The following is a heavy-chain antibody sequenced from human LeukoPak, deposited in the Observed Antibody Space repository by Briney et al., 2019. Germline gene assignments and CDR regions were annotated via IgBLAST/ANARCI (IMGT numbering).Heavy chain of an antibody. J-gene: IGHJ4*02. CDR3: ARYRGHYVSLPSPFDY. D-gene: IGHD4-17*01. Sequence: GESLKISCKGSGYRFTDYWIGWVRQVPGKGLERMGIISPDDSDTRDSPSYSPSFQGQVTISTDESISTAYLQWSSLKASDTAIYYCARYRGHYVSLPSPFDYWGQGTLVTVSS. CDR2: ISPDDSDT. CDR1: GYRFTDYW. V-gene: IGHV5-51*01.